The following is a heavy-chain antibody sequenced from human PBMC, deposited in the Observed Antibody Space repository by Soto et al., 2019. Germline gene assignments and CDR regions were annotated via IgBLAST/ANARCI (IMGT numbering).Heavy chain of an antibody. Sequence: QVQLVPSGAAVKKPGPSVKVSCKASGGTFSSYTISWVRQAPGQGLEWMGRIIPILGIANYAQKFQGRVTITADKSTSTAYMELSSLRSEDTAVDYCARVKMATTFTIYYYFYYWGQGTLVTFSP. CDR1: GGTFSSYT. CDR2: IIPILGIA. D-gene: IGHD5-12*01. J-gene: IGHJ4*02. V-gene: IGHV1-69*02. CDR3: ARVKMATTFTIYYYFYY.